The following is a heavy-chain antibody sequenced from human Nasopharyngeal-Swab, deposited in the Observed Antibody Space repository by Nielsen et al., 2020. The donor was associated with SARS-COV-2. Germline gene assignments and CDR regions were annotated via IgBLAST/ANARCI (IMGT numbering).Heavy chain of an antibody. CDR1: GGTFSSYA. V-gene: IGHV1-69*04. CDR3: ARDLWLETDYYYLGMDV. J-gene: IGHJ6*02. CDR2: IIPILDIG. Sequence: SVKVSCKASGGTFSSYATTWVRQAPGQGLEWMGRIIPILDIGRYAQKFQGRVTITADKSTNTAYMELSSLTSEDTAVYYCARDLWLETDYYYLGMDVWGQGTTVTV. D-gene: IGHD6-19*01.